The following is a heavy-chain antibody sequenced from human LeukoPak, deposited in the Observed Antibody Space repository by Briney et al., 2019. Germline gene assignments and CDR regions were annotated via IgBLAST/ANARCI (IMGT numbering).Heavy chain of an antibody. Sequence: GGSLRLSCYSSGFAFNDYPMSWVRQAPGKGLEWVSAISNDGGDTKYADSVKGRFTISRDNSRNTLYLQMKSLRVEDTAIYYCGRDWKLDYWGQGSLVTVSS. CDR2: ISNDGGDT. J-gene: IGHJ4*02. CDR3: GRDWKLDY. CDR1: GFAFNDYP. D-gene: IGHD1-1*01. V-gene: IGHV3-23*01.